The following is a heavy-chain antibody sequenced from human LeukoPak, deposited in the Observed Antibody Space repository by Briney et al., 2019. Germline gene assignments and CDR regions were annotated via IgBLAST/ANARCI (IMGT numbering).Heavy chain of an antibody. J-gene: IGHJ5*02. Sequence: PGGSLRLSCATSGFTFSSYAMHWVRQAPGKGLEWVAVISYDGSNKYYADSVKGRFTISRDNAKNSLYLQMNSLRAEDTAVYYCARDEGTLPYNWFDPWGQGTLVTVSS. CDR3: ARDEGTLPYNWFDP. V-gene: IGHV3-30*03. CDR1: GFTFSSYA. D-gene: IGHD1-14*01. CDR2: ISYDGSNK.